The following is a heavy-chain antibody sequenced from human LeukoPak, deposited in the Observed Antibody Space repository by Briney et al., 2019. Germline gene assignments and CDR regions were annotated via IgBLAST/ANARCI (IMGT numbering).Heavy chain of an antibody. CDR3: ARKTSLWELKGGLDY. CDR2: IYYSGST. D-gene: IGHD1-26*01. CDR1: GGSISSSSYY. J-gene: IGHJ4*02. V-gene: IGHV4-39*01. Sequence: PSETLSLTCTVSGGSISSSSYYGGWIRQPPGKGLEWIGSIYYSGSTYYNPSLKSRVTISVDTSKNQFSLKLSSVTAADTAVYYCARKTSLWELKGGLDYWGQGTLVTVSS.